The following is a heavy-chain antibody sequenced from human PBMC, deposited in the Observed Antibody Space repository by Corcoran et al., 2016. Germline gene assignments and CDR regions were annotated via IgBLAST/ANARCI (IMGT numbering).Heavy chain of an antibody. V-gene: IGHV1-69*01. CDR2: IIPIFGTA. Sequence: QVQLVQSGAEVKKPGSSVKVSCKASGGTFSSYAISWVRQAPGQGLEWMGGIIPIFGTANYAQKFQGRVTITEDESKSTAYMELSSLRSEDTAVYYCASPRHDYSNPLGDYGMDVWGQGTTVTVSS. CDR1: GGTFSSYA. CDR3: ASPRHDYSNPLGDYGMDV. D-gene: IGHD4-4*01. J-gene: IGHJ6*02.